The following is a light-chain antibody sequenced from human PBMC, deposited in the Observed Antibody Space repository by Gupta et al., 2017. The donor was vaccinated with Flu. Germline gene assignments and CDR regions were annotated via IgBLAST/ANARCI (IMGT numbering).Light chain of an antibody. CDR2: DAS. CDR1: HSISNQ. V-gene: IGKV3-11*01. CDR3: QQRYNWPIS. J-gene: IGKJ4*01. Sequence: PGERATVSCRASHSISNQVAWYQQRPGQPPRLLIYDASNTAPGIPARFSGSGSGTDFTLTVSSLEPEDSASYFCQQRYNWPISFGGGTKVE.